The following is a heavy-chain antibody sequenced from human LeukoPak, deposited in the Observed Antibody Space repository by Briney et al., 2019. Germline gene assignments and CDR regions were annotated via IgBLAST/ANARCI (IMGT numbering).Heavy chain of an antibody. CDR3: AEVGTFSSRYKGFDP. D-gene: IGHD6-13*01. V-gene: IGHV3-11*03. CDR2: ISSSSTYT. J-gene: IGHJ5*02. Sequence: PGGSLRLSCASSGFIFSNYYMSWIRQAPGKGLEWVSCISSSSTYTTYADSVEGRFTISRDNAKNSLYLQKNNLIGEDTAIYHFAEVGTFSSRYKGFDPWGQGALVTVSS. CDR1: GFIFSNYY.